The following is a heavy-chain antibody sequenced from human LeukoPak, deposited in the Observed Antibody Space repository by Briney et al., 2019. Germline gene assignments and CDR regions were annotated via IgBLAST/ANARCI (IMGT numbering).Heavy chain of an antibody. CDR1: GYTFTSYD. Sequence: GASVKVSCKASGYTFTSYDINWVRQATGQGLEWMGWMNPNSGNTGYAQKFQGRVTITRNTSISTAYMELSSLRSEDTAVYYCARETSGYYYFFDYWGQGTLVTVSS. CDR3: ARETSGYYYFFDY. D-gene: IGHD3-22*01. V-gene: IGHV1-8*03. J-gene: IGHJ4*02. CDR2: MNPNSGNT.